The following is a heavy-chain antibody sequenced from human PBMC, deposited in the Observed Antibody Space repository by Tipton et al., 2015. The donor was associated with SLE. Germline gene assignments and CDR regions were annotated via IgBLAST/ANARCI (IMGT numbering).Heavy chain of an antibody. CDR2: IDGTSAFI. D-gene: IGHD3-22*01. CDR1: GFTFSTYS. Sequence: SLRLSCAASGFTFSTYSMSWVRQAPGKGLEWVSAIDGTSAFIYYADSVKGLFTISRDNSKNTLYLQMNSLRAEDTAVYYCARDRVVITTLYYYYGMDVWGQGTTVTVSS. J-gene: IGHJ6*02. CDR3: ARDRVVITTLYYYYGMDV. V-gene: IGHV3-23*01.